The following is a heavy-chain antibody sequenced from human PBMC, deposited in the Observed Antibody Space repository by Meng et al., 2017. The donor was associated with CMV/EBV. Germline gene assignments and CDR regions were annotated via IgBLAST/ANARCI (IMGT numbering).Heavy chain of an antibody. D-gene: IGHD2-2*01. V-gene: IGHV3-30-3*01. CDR2: IAYDGSNK. CDR3: ARSGRYCSSTSCSLQH. J-gene: IGHJ1*01. CDR1: GFTFSSYA. Sequence: SGFTFSSYAMHWVRQAQGKGLEWVAVIAYDGSNKYYADSVKGRFTISRDNSKNTLYLQMNSLRAEDTAVYYCARSGRYCSSTSCSLQHWGQGTLVTVSS.